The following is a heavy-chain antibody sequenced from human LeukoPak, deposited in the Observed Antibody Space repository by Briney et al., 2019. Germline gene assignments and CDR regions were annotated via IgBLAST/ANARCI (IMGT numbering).Heavy chain of an antibody. CDR2: VNLKSGNT. CDR1: GGTISSYA. V-gene: IGHV1-8*03. CDR3: ARVDGSPDS. J-gene: IGHJ4*02. D-gene: IGHD2-15*01. Sequence: ASVKVSCKASGGTISSYAISWVRQAPGQGLEWMGWVNLKSGNTGSAQKFQGRVTITRDTSINTAYMELSSLRPEDTGVYYCARVDGSPDSWGQGTLVTVSS.